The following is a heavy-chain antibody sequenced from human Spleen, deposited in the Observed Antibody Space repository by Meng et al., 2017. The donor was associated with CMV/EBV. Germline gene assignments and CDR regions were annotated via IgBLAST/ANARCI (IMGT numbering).Heavy chain of an antibody. CDR2: INHSGST. CDR1: GGSFSGYY. J-gene: IGHJ4*02. Sequence: VQLQESAPGLVKPSQTLSLTCAVYGGSFSGYYWSWIRQPPGKGLEWIGEINHSGSTNYNPSLKSRVTISVDTSKNQFSLKLSSVTAADTAVYYCARGYSSGDGFWDYWGQGTLVTVSS. D-gene: IGHD6-19*01. CDR3: ARGYSSGDGFWDY. V-gene: IGHV4-34*09.